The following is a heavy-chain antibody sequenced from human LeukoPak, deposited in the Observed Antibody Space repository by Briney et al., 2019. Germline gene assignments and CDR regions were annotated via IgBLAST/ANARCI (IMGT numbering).Heavy chain of an antibody. CDR1: GFTFSSYG. D-gene: IGHD3-9*01. J-gene: IGHJ5*02. V-gene: IGHV3-30*02. Sequence: GGSLRLSRAASGFTFSSYGMHWVRQAPGKGLEWVAFIRYDGSNKYYADSVKGRFTISRDNSKNTLYLQMNSLRAEDTAVYYCAKCIFVLRYFDWLPEFDPWGQGTLVTVSS. CDR2: IRYDGSNK. CDR3: AKCIFVLRYFDWLPEFDP.